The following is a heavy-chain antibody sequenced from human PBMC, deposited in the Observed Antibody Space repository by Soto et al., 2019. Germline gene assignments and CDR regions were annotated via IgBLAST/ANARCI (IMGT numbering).Heavy chain of an antibody. D-gene: IGHD2-15*01. V-gene: IGHV3-74*01. CDR1: GFTFNTYW. CDR2: INSDGRTT. J-gene: IGHJ4*02. Sequence: EVQLVESGGGLVQPGGSLRLSCAASGFTFNTYWMHWVRQVPGEGLVWVSRINSDGRTTNYADSVKGRFTISRDNAKNTLYREVNRRRVEDTAVYCCASLNLFRGGSGDHWVQGTLVAVSS. CDR3: ASLNLFRGGSGDH.